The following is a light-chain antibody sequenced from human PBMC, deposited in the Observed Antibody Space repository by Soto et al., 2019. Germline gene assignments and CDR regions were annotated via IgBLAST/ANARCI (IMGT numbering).Light chain of an antibody. J-gene: IGKJ1*01. CDR3: LQHNNYPPT. Sequence: DIQMTQSPSSLSASVGDRVTITCRASQGIRNDLAWFQQKPGKDPKRLIYAASNLQSGVPSRFSGSGSGTEFTLTISSLQPEDFATYFCLQHNNYPPTFGQGTKVDIK. CDR2: AAS. V-gene: IGKV1-17*01. CDR1: QGIRND.